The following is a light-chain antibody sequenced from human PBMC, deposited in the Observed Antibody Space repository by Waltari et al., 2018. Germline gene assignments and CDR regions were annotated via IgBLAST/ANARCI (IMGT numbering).Light chain of an antibody. CDR2: DAS. CDR3: QQRTSWPRT. J-gene: IGKJ1*01. V-gene: IGKV3-11*01. CDR1: QSVSSD. Sequence: EVVLTQSPATLSLSTGERTTLSCRASQSVSSDLMWYQQKPGQAPRLLIYDASNRATGTPARFSGSGSGTDFTLTISRLEPEDSAVYHCQQRTSWPRTFGQGTKVEIK.